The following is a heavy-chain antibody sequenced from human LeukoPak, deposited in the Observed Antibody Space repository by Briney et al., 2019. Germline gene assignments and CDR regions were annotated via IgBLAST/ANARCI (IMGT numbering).Heavy chain of an antibody. Sequence: GASVKVSCKASGYTFTGYYIHWVRQAPGQGLEWMGWINPKTGDTNFAQRFQGRVTLTRDTSISTAYMELSRPTSYDTAVYYCARDYNSGWWPLGYWGQGTLITVSS. CDR2: INPKTGDT. CDR1: GYTFTGYY. J-gene: IGHJ4*02. CDR3: ARDYNSGWWPLGY. D-gene: IGHD6-19*01. V-gene: IGHV1-2*02.